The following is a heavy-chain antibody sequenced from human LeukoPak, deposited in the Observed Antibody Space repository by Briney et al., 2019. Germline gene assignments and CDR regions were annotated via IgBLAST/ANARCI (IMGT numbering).Heavy chain of an antibody. D-gene: IGHD1-14*01. V-gene: IGHV3-15*01. CDR2: IXSKDHGGTT. J-gene: IGHJ1*01. CDR3: TTIARRALYLQH. CDR1: GFXFCKAW. Sequence: GGSLRHSCAASGFXFCKAWMXWXXXAPGXXLXXVXXIXSKDHGGTTDXAAPVKGSFTITKDHLNNTLYLQMTRLHTEEIPVYYCTTIARRALYLQHWGQGTLVTVSS.